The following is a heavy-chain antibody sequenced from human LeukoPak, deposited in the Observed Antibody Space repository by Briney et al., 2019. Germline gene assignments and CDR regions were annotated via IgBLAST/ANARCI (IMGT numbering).Heavy chain of an antibody. Sequence: PGGSLRLSCVVSGLTFSSSVMHWVRQAPGKGLEFVSSINSDGGSTHYANSVEGRFTISRDNSKNTLYLQMGSLRAEDMAVYYCAREGHSSGHCGAFDIWGQGTMVTVSS. J-gene: IGHJ3*02. D-gene: IGHD6-19*01. CDR2: INSDGGST. CDR1: GLTFSSSV. V-gene: IGHV3-64*01. CDR3: AREGHSSGHCGAFDI.